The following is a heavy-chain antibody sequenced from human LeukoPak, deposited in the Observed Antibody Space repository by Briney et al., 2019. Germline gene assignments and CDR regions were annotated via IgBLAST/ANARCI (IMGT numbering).Heavy chain of an antibody. CDR1: GSSISYYY. CDR3: ARDPGYNYGFDY. Sequence: SATLSLTCTFSGSSISYYYCSLIRQPPQKVLELIGYIYYSGSTNYNPSLKSRVTISVDTSKNQFSLKLSSVTAADTAVYYCARDPGYNYGFDYWGQGTLVTVSS. CDR2: IYYSGST. J-gene: IGHJ4*02. D-gene: IGHD5-18*01. V-gene: IGHV4-59*01.